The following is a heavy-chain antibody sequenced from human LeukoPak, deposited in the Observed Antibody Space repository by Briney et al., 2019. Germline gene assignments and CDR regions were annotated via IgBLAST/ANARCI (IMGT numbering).Heavy chain of an antibody. CDR1: VFTFSDYD. Sequence: GGSLRLSCEPSVFTFSDYDMSWIRQAPGKGLEWVSYISSSSSYTNYADSVKGRFTISRDNAKNSLYLQMNSLRAEDTAVYYCARVPRVGDYVDYWGQGTLVTVSS. J-gene: IGHJ4*02. D-gene: IGHD2-15*01. V-gene: IGHV3-11*05. CDR3: ARVPRVGDYVDY. CDR2: ISSSSSYT.